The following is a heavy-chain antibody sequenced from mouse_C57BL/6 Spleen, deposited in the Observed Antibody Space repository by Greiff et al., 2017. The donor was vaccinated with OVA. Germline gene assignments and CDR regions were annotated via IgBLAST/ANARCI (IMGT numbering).Heavy chain of an antibody. CDR1: GFTFTDYY. V-gene: IGHV7-3*01. J-gene: IGHJ1*03. CDR3: ASSSLWYFDV. CDR2: IRNKANGYTT. D-gene: IGHD1-1*01. Sequence: DVKLQESGGGLVQPGGSLSLSCAASGFTFTDYYMSWVRQPPGKALEWLGFIRNKANGYTTEYSASVKGRFTISRDNSQSILYLQMNALRAEDSATYYCASSSLWYFDVWGTGTTVTVSS.